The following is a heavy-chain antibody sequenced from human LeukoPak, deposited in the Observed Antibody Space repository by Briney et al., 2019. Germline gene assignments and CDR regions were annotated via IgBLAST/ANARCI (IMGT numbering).Heavy chain of an antibody. CDR1: GGSISSGGYY. D-gene: IGHD3-3*01. J-gene: IGHJ4*02. Sequence: SQTLSLTCTVSGGSISSGGYYWSWIRQHPGKGLEWIGYIYYSGSTYYNPSLKSRVTISVDTSKNQFSLKLSSVTAADTAVYYCASGRLLRFLEWSHFDYWGQGTLVTVSS. V-gene: IGHV4-31*03. CDR3: ASGRLLRFLEWSHFDY. CDR2: IYYSGST.